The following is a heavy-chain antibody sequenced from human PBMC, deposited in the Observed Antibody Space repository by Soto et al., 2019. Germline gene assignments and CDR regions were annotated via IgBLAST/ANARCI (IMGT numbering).Heavy chain of an antibody. CDR2: ISAYNGNT. Sequence: ASVKVSCKASGYTFTSYGISWVRQAPGQGLEWMGWISAYNGNTNYAQKLQGRVTMTTDTSTSTAYMELRSLRSDDTAVYYCARDPGIVVVPAAPRGYYYYYGMDVWGQGTTVTVSS. CDR3: ARDPGIVVVPAAPRGYYYYYGMDV. J-gene: IGHJ6*02. D-gene: IGHD2-2*01. CDR1: GYTFTSYG. V-gene: IGHV1-18*01.